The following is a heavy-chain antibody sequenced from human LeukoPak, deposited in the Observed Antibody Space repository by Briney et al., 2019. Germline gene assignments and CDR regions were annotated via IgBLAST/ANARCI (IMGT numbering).Heavy chain of an antibody. CDR1: EFTFSRYW. J-gene: IGHJ6*03. CDR2: INNDGHST. Sequence: PGGSLRLSCAASEFTFSRYWMHWVRQAPGKGLVWVSHINNDGHSTGYADSVKGRFTISRDNAKNTLYLQMNSLRAEDTAVYYCACQTTYDYYYMDVWGKGTTVTASS. D-gene: IGHD1/OR15-1a*01. CDR3: ACQTTYDYYYMDV. V-gene: IGHV3-74*01.